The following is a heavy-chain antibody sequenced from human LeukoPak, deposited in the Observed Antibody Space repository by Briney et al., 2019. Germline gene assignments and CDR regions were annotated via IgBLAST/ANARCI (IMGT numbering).Heavy chain of an antibody. CDR3: XXXXXXSXXXFXI. CDR2: IYTSGST. J-gene: IGHJ3*02. D-gene: IGHD6-13*01. Sequence: SETLSLTCTVSGGSISSGSYYWSWIRQPAGKGLEWIGRIYTSGSTNYNPSLKSRVTISVDTSKNQFSLKLSSVTAADTAVYYXXXXXXXSXXXFXIWGQGTMVXXSX. V-gene: IGHV4-61*02. CDR1: GGSISSGSYY.